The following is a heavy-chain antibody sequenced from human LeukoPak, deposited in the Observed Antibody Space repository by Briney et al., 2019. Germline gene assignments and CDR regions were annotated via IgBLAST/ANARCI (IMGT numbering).Heavy chain of an antibody. CDR3: ARQYYYDSTTFDY. D-gene: IGHD3-22*01. CDR1: GDSISNSNW. Sequence: PSETLSLTCAVSGDSISNSNWWSWVRQPPGKGLEWIGEIYHSGSTNYNPSLKSRVTISVDKSKNQFSLKLSSVTAADTAVYYCARQYYYDSTTFDYWGQGTLVTVSS. CDR2: IYHSGST. V-gene: IGHV4-4*02. J-gene: IGHJ4*02.